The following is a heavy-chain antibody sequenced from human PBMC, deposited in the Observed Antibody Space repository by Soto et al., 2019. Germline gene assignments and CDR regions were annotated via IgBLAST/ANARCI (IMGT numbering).Heavy chain of an antibody. V-gene: IGHV1-3*01. CDR1: GYTFTSYA. CDR3: ARDLETATTYYYYYGMDV. D-gene: IGHD6-25*01. Sequence: ASVKVSCKASGYTFTSYAMHWVRQAPGQRLEWMGWINAGNGNTKYSQKFQGRVTITRDTSASTAYMELSSLRSEDTAVYYCARDLETATTYYYYYGMDVWGQGTTVTVSS. J-gene: IGHJ6*02. CDR2: INAGNGNT.